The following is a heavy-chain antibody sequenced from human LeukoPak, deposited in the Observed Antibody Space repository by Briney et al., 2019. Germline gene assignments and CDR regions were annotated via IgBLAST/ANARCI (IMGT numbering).Heavy chain of an antibody. CDR2: IYSSGST. CDR1: GGSISSYY. V-gene: IGHV4-59*13. Sequence: SGTLSLTCTVSGGSISSYYWNWVRQPPGKGLEWIGNIYSSGSTDYNPSLKSRVTISLDTSKFQFSLRLNSVTAADTAVYYCARADPNDSGYFYRFNWFDPWGQGTLVTVSS. D-gene: IGHD3-10*01. CDR3: ARADPNDSGYFYRFNWFDP. J-gene: IGHJ5*02.